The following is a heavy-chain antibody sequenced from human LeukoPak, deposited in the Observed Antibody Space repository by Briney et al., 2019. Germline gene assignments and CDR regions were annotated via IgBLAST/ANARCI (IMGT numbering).Heavy chain of an antibody. V-gene: IGHV3-7*01. D-gene: IGHD5-24*01. J-gene: IGHJ3*02. CDR2: IKQDGSEK. Sequence: GGSLRLSCAASGFTFSRYWMSWVRQAPGKGLEWVANIKQDGSEKYYVDSVKGRFTISRDNAKNSLYLQMNSLRAEDTAVYYCARSVEMATNDAFDIWGQGTMVTVSS. CDR1: GFTFSRYW. CDR3: ARSVEMATNDAFDI.